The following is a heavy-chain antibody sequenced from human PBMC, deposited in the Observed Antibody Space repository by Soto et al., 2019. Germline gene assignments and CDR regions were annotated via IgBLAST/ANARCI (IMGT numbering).Heavy chain of an antibody. CDR2: IRAHNNNP. D-gene: IGHD3-9*01. CDR3: TRAADRFDFVCGRNDAVDI. V-gene: IGHV1-18*01. Sequence: ILLVQSGPERKKPGASVKVSCQAAGYTFSEFGIVWVRQAPGQGLEWVGWIRAHNNNPNYAKSLNGRVNVTTDTSTSTAYMVLTSLRSDDTAVYYCTRAADRFDFVCGRNDAVDIWGQGTLVTVSS. CDR1: GYTFSEFG. J-gene: IGHJ3*02.